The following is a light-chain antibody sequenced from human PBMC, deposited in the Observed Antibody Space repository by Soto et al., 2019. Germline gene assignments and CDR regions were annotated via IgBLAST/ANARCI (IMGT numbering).Light chain of an antibody. V-gene: IGLV2-8*01. CDR3: SSYAGSNNLV. Sequence: QSVLTQPPSASGSPGQSVTISCTGTSSNVGGYHYVSWYQQHPGKAPKLMIHEVTKRPSGVPDLFSGSKSGNTAFLTVSGLHGEDEADYYCSSYAGSNNLVFGGGTKLTVL. CDR2: EVT. CDR1: SSNVGGYHY. J-gene: IGLJ2*01.